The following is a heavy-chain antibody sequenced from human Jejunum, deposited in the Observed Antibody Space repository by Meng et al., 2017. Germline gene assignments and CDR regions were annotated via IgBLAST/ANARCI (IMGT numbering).Heavy chain of an antibody. J-gene: IGHJ4*02. V-gene: IGHV4-59*01. CDR3: ARGGDATGDPQNDY. Sequence: SETLSLTCTVSGGSISRYYWSWIRQAPGKGLEWLGYINYSGSTNYNPSVKSRVTMSVATSKNQISLKLNSVTPADTAVYYCARGGDATGDPQNDYWGQGTLVTVSS. D-gene: IGHD7-27*01. CDR2: INYSGST. CDR1: GGSISRYY.